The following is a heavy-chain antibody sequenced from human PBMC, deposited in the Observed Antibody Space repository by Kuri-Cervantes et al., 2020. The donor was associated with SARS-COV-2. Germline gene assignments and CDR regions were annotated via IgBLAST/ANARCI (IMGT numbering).Heavy chain of an antibody. CDR3: TSLSTT. CDR2: IRSKANSYAT. CDR1: GFTFSGSA. D-gene: IGHD3-3*02. Sequence: GESLKISCAASGFTFSGSAIHWVRQASGKGLEWVGRIRSKANSYATAYAASVKGRSTISRDDSKNTAYLQMNSLKTEDTAVYYCTSLSTTWGQGTLVTVSS. V-gene: IGHV3-73*01. J-gene: IGHJ5*02.